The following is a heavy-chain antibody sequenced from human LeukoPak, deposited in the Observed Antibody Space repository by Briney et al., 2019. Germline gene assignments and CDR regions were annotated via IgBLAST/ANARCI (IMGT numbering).Heavy chain of an antibody. V-gene: IGHV4-59*08. CDR3: ARLTEIAPLSRLKY. D-gene: IGHD6-13*01. Sequence: SETLSLTCTVSGGSISSYYWSWIRQTPGKGLEWIGDIYYSGSTNYNPSLKSRVTISVDTSKNQFSLKLSSVTAADPAVYYCARLTEIAPLSRLKYCGQGTLVTVSS. CDR2: IYYSGST. CDR1: GGSISSYY. J-gene: IGHJ4*02.